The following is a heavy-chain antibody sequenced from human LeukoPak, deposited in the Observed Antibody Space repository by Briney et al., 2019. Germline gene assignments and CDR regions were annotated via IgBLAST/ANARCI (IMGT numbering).Heavy chain of an antibody. V-gene: IGHV4-59*08. CDR1: GGSISSYY. D-gene: IGHD6-19*01. CDR3: ARHARERIAVAGDYYYYHMDV. Sequence: PSETLSLTCTVSGGSISSYYWSWIRQPPGKGLEWIAYIYYSGSTNYNPSLKSRVTMSVDTSKSQFSLKLSSVTAADTAVYYCARHARERIAVAGDYYYYHMDVWGRGTTVTVSS. J-gene: IGHJ6*03. CDR2: IYYSGST.